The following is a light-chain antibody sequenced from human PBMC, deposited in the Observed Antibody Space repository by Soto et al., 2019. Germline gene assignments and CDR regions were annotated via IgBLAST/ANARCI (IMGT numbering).Light chain of an antibody. J-gene: IGLJ2*01. V-gene: IGLV2-23*01. CDR1: SSDVGSYNL. CDR3: CSYAGSSTVV. Sequence: QSVLTQPASVSGSPGQWITISCTGTSSDVGSYNLFSWYQQHPGKAPQLMIYEGRKRPSGVSDRFSGSKSGNTASLTISGLQSEDEADYYCCSYAGSSTVVFGGGTKLTVL. CDR2: EGR.